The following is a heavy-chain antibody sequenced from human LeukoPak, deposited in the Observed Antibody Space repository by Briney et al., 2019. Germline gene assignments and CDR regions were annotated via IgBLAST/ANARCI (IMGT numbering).Heavy chain of an antibody. D-gene: IGHD4-17*01. CDR1: GFTFSSYA. CDR3: AKGGFGTTVFDY. Sequence: PGGSLRLSCAASGFTFSSYAMSWVRQAPGKGLEWVSAISGSGGSTYYADSVKGRFTISRDNSKNTLYLQMNRLRAEDTAVYYCAKGGFGTTVFDYWGQGTLVTVSS. J-gene: IGHJ4*02. CDR2: ISGSGGST. V-gene: IGHV3-23*01.